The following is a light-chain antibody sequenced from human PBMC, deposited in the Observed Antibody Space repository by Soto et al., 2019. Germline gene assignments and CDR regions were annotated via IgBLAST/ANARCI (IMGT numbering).Light chain of an antibody. CDR2: GAS. V-gene: IGKV3-15*01. CDR1: QSVSSN. CDR3: QQYNNWPPLWT. J-gene: IGKJ1*01. Sequence: EIVMTQSPATLSVSPGERATLSCRASQSVSSNLAWDQQKPGQAPRLLIYGASTRATGIPARFSGSGSGTEFTLTISSLQSEDFAVYYCQQYNNWPPLWTFGQGTKVEIK.